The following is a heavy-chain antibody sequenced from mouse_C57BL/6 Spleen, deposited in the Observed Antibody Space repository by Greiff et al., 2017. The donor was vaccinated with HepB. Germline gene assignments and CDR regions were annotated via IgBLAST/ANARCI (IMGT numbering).Heavy chain of an antibody. CDR1: GFTFSSYT. CDR3: ARQGLLYLFGFDY. D-gene: IGHD2-1*01. CDR2: ISGGGGNT. V-gene: IGHV5-9*01. Sequence: EVNVVESGGGLVKPGGSLKLSCAASGFTFSSYTMSWVRQTPEKRLEWVATISGGGGNTYYPDSVKGRFTISRDNAKNTLYLQMSSLRSEDTALYYCARQGLLYLFGFDYWGQGTTLTVSS. J-gene: IGHJ2*01.